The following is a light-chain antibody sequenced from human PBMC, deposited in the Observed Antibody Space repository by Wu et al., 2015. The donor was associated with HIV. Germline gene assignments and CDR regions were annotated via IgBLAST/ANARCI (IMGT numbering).Light chain of an antibody. CDR3: QQYGSSPPWT. J-gene: IGKJ1*01. CDR2: GAS. V-gene: IGKV3-20*01. CDR1: QSVSSSY. Sequence: EIVLAQSPGTLSLSPGERATLSCRASQSVSSSYLAWYQQKPGQAPRLLIHGASSRATGIPDRFIGSGSGTDFTLTISRLEPEDFAVYFCQQYGSSPPWTFGQGTKVEVK.